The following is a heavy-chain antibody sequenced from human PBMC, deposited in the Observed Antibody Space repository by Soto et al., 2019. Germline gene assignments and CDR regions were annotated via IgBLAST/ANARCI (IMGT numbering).Heavy chain of an antibody. V-gene: IGHV4-39*01. J-gene: IGHJ5*02. CDR2: IYYSGST. Sequence: ASETLSLTCTVSGGSISSSSYYWGWIRQPPGKGLEWIGSIYYSGSTYYNPSLKSRVTISVDTSKNQFSLKLSSVTAADTAVYYCARWAAGYYDYIWGSPPARRWFDPWGQGTLVTVSS. D-gene: IGHD3-16*01. CDR3: ARWAAGYYDYIWGSPPARRWFDP. CDR1: GGSISSSSYY.